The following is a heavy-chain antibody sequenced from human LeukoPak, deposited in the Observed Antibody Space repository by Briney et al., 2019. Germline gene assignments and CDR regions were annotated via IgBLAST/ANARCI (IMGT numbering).Heavy chain of an antibody. D-gene: IGHD3-22*01. V-gene: IGHV4-59*08. CDR2: IYYSGST. Sequence: SETLSLTCAVYGGTFSGYYWSWIRQPPGKGLEWIGYIYYSGSTNYNPSLKSRVTISVDTSKNQFSLKLSSVTAADTAVYYCARHPGSSGYYFYFDYWGQGTLVTVSS. CDR1: GGTFSGYY. J-gene: IGHJ4*02. CDR3: ARHPGSSGYYFYFDY.